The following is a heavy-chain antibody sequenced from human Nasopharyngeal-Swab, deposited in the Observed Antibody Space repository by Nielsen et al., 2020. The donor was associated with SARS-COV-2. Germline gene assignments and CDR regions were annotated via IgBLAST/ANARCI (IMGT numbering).Heavy chain of an antibody. J-gene: IGHJ5*02. CDR3: AKAGAAPPENWFDR. Sequence: ASVKVSCKASGYTFTSYYMHWVRQAPGQGLAWMGIINPSGGSTSYAQKLQGRVTMTRDTSTTTVYMERSSLRFEDTDVYFCAKAGAAPPENWFDRWGQGTLVSVSS. D-gene: IGHD6-13*01. V-gene: IGHV1-46*01. CDR2: INPSGGST. CDR1: GYTFTSYY.